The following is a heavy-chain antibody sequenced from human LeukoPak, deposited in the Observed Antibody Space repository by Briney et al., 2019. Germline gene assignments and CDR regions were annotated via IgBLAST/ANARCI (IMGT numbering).Heavy chain of an antibody. J-gene: IGHJ4*02. CDR2: IYYSGST. CDR1: GGSISTSY. CDR3: ARDRGGYTYSHDY. V-gene: IGHV4-59*01. Sequence: SETLSLTCTVSGGSISTSYWSWIRQPPGKGLEWIGYIYYSGSTNYNPSLKSRVTISVDTSKNHFSLRLSSVTATDTAVYYCARDRGGYTYSHDYWGQGTLVTVSS. D-gene: IGHD5-18*01.